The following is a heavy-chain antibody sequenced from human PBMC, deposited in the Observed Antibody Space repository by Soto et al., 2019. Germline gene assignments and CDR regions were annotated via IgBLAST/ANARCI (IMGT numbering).Heavy chain of an antibody. J-gene: IGHJ6*02. Sequence: VASVKVSCKASGYTFTSYDINWVRQATGQGLEWMGWMNPNSGNTGYAQKFQGRVTMTRNTSISTAYMELSSLRSEDTAVYYCAGGYSSGWYVAYYYYGMDVWGQGTTVTVSS. CDR2: MNPNSGNT. V-gene: IGHV1-8*01. CDR1: GYTFTSYD. D-gene: IGHD6-19*01. CDR3: AGGYSSGWYVAYYYYGMDV.